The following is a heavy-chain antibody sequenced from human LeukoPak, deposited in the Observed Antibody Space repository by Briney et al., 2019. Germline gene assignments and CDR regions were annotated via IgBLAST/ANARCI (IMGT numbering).Heavy chain of an antibody. CDR3: ARGGYSNSADAFDI. J-gene: IGHJ3*02. Sequence: SETLSLTCTVSGGSISSYYWSWIRQPPRKGLEWIGYIYYSGSTNYNPSLKSRVTISVDTSKNQFSLKLSSVTAADTAVYYCARGGYSNSADAFDIWGQGTMVTVSS. CDR2: IYYSGST. V-gene: IGHV4-59*01. D-gene: IGHD6-13*01. CDR1: GGSISSYY.